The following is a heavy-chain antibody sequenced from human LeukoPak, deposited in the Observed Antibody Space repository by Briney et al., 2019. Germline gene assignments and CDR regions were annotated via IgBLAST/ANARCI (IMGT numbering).Heavy chain of an antibody. D-gene: IGHD2-2*01. J-gene: IGHJ3*02. CDR1: GFTFSSYS. CDR2: ISSSSSYI. Sequence: GGSLRLSCAASGFTFSSYSMNRVRQAPGKGLEWVSSISSSSSYIYYADSVKGRFTISRDNAKSSLYLQMNSLRAEDTAVYYCARDYGIVVVPAARDDAFDIWGQGTMVTVSS. V-gene: IGHV3-21*01. CDR3: ARDYGIVVVPAARDDAFDI.